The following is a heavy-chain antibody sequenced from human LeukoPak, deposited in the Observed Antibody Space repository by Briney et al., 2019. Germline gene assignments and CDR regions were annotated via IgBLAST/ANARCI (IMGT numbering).Heavy chain of an antibody. Sequence: ASVKVSCKASGYTYTSYGISWVRQAPGQGLEWMGWISAYNGNTNYAQKPQGRVTMTTDTSTSTAYMELRSLRSDDTAVYYCARGPYDILTGYIYYYYYGMDVWGQGTTVTVSS. J-gene: IGHJ6*02. CDR1: GYTYTSYG. D-gene: IGHD3-9*01. V-gene: IGHV1-18*01. CDR2: ISAYNGNT. CDR3: ARGPYDILTGYIYYYYYGMDV.